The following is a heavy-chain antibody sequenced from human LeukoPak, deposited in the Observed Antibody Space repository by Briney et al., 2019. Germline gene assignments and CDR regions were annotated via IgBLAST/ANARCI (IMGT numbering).Heavy chain of an antibody. J-gene: IGHJ4*02. D-gene: IGHD1-1*01. CDR3: ARVTGTTPFDC. Sequence: SGTLSLTCAVSGGSISSSDWWSWVRQPPGKGLEWIGEISHSGSTNYNPSLESRVTISVDKSKNQFSLKLNSVTAADTAVYFCARVTGTTPFDCWGQGILVTVSS. CDR1: GGSISSSDW. V-gene: IGHV4-4*02. CDR2: ISHSGST.